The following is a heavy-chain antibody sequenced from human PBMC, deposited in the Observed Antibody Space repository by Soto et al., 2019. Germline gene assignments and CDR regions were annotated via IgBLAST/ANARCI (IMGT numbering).Heavy chain of an antibody. Sequence: SETLSLTCNVSGGSITTTNYYWSWVRQPPGKGLEWIANVFYTGDTYYSPSFRSRVTISVDTSKNQFSLKLTSVTAADTAMYYCASLQVPGNFDYWGHGTLVTVS. D-gene: IGHD6-13*01. CDR3: ASLQVPGNFDY. V-gene: IGHV4-39*01. CDR2: VFYTGDT. J-gene: IGHJ4*01. CDR1: GGSITTTNYY.